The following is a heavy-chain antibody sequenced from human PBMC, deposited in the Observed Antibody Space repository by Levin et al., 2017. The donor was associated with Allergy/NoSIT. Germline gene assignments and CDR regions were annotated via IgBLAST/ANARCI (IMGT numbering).Heavy chain of an antibody. V-gene: IGHV3-33*01. D-gene: IGHD3-10*01. Sequence: GGSLRLSCAASGFTFSSYGMHWVRQAPGKGLEWVAVIWYDGSNKYYADSVKGRFTISRDNSKNTLYLQMNSLRAEDTAVYYCAREVWFGELRPAPFDYWGQGTLVTVSS. CDR2: IWYDGSNK. CDR1: GFTFSSYG. CDR3: AREVWFGELRPAPFDY. J-gene: IGHJ4*02.